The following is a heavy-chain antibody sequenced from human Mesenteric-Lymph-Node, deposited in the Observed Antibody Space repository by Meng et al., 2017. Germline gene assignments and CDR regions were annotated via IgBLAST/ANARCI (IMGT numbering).Heavy chain of an antibody. D-gene: IGHD3-22*01. CDR1: GYSFTSYW. CDR2: IYPRDSDT. Sequence: GESLKISCKGSGYSFTSYWIGWVRQMPGKGLEWMGIIYPRDSDTRYSPSFQGQVTISADKSISTAYLQWSSLKASDTAMYYCARSPFYHDSGGVLDYWGQGTRVTVSS. CDR3: ARSPFYHDSGGVLDY. V-gene: IGHV5-51*01. J-gene: IGHJ4*02.